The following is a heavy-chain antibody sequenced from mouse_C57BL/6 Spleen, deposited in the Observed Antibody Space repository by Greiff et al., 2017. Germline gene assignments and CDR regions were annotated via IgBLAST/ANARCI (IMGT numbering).Heavy chain of an antibody. Sequence: EVQLVESGGGLVKPGASLKLSCAASGFTFSSYAMSWVRQTPEKGLEWVATISAGGSYTYYTDNVKGRFTITGDNAKNNLYLQMSYLKSEDTAVYYCARVLAVSDDMDYWGQGTTVTVSS. CDR3: ARVLAVSDDMDY. V-gene: IGHV5-4*01. CDR2: ISAGGSYT. CDR1: GFTFSSYA. D-gene: IGHD1-1*01. J-gene: IGHJ4*01.